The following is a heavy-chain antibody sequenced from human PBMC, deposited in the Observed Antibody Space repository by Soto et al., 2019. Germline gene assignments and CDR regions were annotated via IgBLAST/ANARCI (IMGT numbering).Heavy chain of an antibody. CDR2: ISYDGSNK. CDR1: GFTFSSYG. CDR3: AKGYYDFWSGYDPSYYFDY. J-gene: IGHJ4*02. V-gene: IGHV3-30*18. Sequence: GSLRLSCAASGFTFSSYGMHWVRQAPGKGLEWVAVISYDGSNKYYADSVKGRFTISRDNSKNTLYLQMNSLRAEDTAVYYCAKGYYDFWSGYDPSYYFDYWGQGTLVTVSS. D-gene: IGHD3-3*01.